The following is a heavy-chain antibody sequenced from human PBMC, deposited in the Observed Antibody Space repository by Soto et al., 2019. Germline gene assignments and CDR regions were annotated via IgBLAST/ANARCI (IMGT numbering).Heavy chain of an antibody. CDR1: GGSISSGDYY. Sequence: SETLSLTCTVSGGSISSGDYYWSWIRQPPGKGLEWIGYIYYSGSTYYNPSLKSRVTISVDTSKNQFSLKLSSVTAADTAVYYCARDRCSGGSCYSTYYGMDVWGQGTTVTVSS. V-gene: IGHV4-30-4*01. CDR2: IYYSGST. J-gene: IGHJ6*02. CDR3: ARDRCSGGSCYSTYYGMDV. D-gene: IGHD2-15*01.